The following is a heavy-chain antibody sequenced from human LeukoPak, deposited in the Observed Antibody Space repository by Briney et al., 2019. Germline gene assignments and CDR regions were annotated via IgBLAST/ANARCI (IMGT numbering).Heavy chain of an antibody. D-gene: IGHD3-22*01. Sequence: GGSLRLSCAASGFTFSGYAMNWVRQAPGKGLEWVSGITSSGGNTYYADSVKGRFTISRDNSKNTLYLQMNSLRAEDTAIYYCANDFHASSGYYLDYWGQGTLVTVSS. CDR3: ANDFHASSGYYLDY. J-gene: IGHJ4*02. CDR1: GFTFSGYA. V-gene: IGHV3-23*01. CDR2: ITSSGGNT.